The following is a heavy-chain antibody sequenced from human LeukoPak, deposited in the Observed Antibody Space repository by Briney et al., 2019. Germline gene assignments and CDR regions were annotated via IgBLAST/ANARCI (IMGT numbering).Heavy chain of an antibody. V-gene: IGHV4-31*03. J-gene: IGHJ3*01. D-gene: IGHD3-10*01. Sequence: SETLSLTCTVSGASIGSGGYYWSWIRQHPGKGLEWIGYVYYSGSTYYNPSLKSRLTISVDTSKNHFSLKLSSVTAADTAVYYCARGNYYGSGPSLFFDFWGQGTIVTVSS. CDR3: ARGNYYGSGPSLFFDF. CDR2: VYYSGST. CDR1: GASIGSGGYY.